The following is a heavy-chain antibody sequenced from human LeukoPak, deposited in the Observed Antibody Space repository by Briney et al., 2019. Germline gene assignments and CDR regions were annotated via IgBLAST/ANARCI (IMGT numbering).Heavy chain of an antibody. CDR2: ISYDGSNK. D-gene: IGHD2-15*01. V-gene: IGHV3-30*18. Sequence: GGSLRLSCAASGFTFSSYGMHWVRQAPGKGLEWVAVISYDGSNKYYADSVKGRFTISRDNSKNTLYLQMNSLRAEDTAVYYCAKEKDIVAEGLFDYWGQGTLVTVSS. CDR3: AKEKDIVAEGLFDY. J-gene: IGHJ4*02. CDR1: GFTFSSYG.